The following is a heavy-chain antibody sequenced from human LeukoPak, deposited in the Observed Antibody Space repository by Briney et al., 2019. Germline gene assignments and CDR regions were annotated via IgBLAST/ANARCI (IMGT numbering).Heavy chain of an antibody. CDR3: VRDRAVIPFAPDAFDM. Sequence: GGSLRLSCAASGFTFSNYWMHWVRQAPGKGLVWVSRINSDGRSTKYADSVKGRFAISRDNAKNTLYLQMNSLRAEDTAVYYCVRDRAVIPFAPDAFDMWGQGTMVTVAS. D-gene: IGHD3-16*01. J-gene: IGHJ3*02. V-gene: IGHV3-74*01. CDR2: INSDGRST. CDR1: GFTFSNYW.